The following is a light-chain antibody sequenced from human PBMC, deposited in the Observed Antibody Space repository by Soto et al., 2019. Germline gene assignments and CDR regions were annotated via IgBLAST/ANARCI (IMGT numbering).Light chain of an antibody. V-gene: IGLV2-14*01. CDR2: DVT. Sequence: QSVLTQPASVSGSLGQSITISCTGNSSEVGGSNYVSWYQQFPGKAPKLMISDVTNRPSGVSNRFSGSKSGNTASLTISGLQAEDEADYYCSSYTSSNSNVFGTGTKATV. CDR3: SSYTSSNSNV. CDR1: SSEVGGSNY. J-gene: IGLJ1*01.